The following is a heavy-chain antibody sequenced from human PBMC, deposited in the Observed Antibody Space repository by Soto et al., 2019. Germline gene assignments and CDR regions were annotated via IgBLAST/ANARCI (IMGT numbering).Heavy chain of an antibody. CDR1: GFTFGDYA. Sequence: GGSLRLSCTASGFTFGDYAMSWFRQAPGKGLEWVGFIRSKAYGGTTEYAASVKGRFTISRDDSKSIAYLQMNSLKTEDTAVDYCTRDPAYCSSTSCNLFDPWGAGTLVTVAP. CDR3: TRDPAYCSSTSCNLFDP. V-gene: IGHV3-49*03. D-gene: IGHD2-2*01. J-gene: IGHJ5*02. CDR2: IRSKAYGGTT.